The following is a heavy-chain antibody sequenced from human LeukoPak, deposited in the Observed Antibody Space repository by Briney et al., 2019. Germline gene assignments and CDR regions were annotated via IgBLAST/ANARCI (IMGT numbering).Heavy chain of an antibody. D-gene: IGHD2-15*01. Sequence: GESLKISCKGSGYIFTSYWIGWVRQMPGKGLEWMGIIYPGDSDTRYSPSFQGQVTISADKSISTAYLQWSSLKASDTAMYYCARRGFCSGGSCYSHAFDIWGQGTMVTVSS. V-gene: IGHV5-51*01. J-gene: IGHJ3*02. CDR3: ARRGFCSGGSCYSHAFDI. CDR2: IYPGDSDT. CDR1: GYIFTSYW.